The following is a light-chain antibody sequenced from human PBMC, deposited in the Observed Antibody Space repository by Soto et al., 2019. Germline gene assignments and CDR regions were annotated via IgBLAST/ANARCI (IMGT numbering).Light chain of an antibody. J-gene: IGLJ1*01. CDR2: EVS. Sequence: QSVLTQPASVSGSPGQSITISCTGTSSDVGGYNFVSWYQQYPGKAPKLMIYEVSNRPSGVSNRFSGSKSGNTASLTISGLQAEDEADYYCNSYTSTSTHVFGTGTKATVL. CDR1: SSDVGGYNF. V-gene: IGLV2-14*01. CDR3: NSYTSTSTHV.